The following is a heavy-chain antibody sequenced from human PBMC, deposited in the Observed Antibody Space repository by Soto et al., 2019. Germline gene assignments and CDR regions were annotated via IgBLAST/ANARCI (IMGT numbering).Heavy chain of an antibody. Sequence: GGSLRLSCAASGCTFSNFAMHWVRQAPGKGLELVAVISHYGRNRYYAEPVKGRFTVSTDNSNNTLYVQLTSFRPEDTAVYYCSEGGFYRSSSNLPFLSWGQGTLVTVSS. J-gene: IGHJ4*02. CDR2: ISHYGRNR. D-gene: IGHD6-6*01. V-gene: IGHV3-30*04. CDR3: SEGGFYRSSSNLPFLS. CDR1: GCTFSNFA.